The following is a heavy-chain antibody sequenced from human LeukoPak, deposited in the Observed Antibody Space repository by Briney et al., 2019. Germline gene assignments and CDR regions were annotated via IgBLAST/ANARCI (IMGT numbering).Heavy chain of an antibody. CDR3: ARRRAYSSNWYANRYYFDY. J-gene: IGHJ4*02. CDR1: GYSFTTYW. V-gene: IGHV5-10-1*01. Sequence: GESLKISCKGSGYSFTTYWITWVRQMPGKGLEWMGRIDPSDSSTNYSPSFQGRVSMSADKSINTAYLQWSSRKASDTAFYYCARRRAYSSNWYANRYYFDYWGQGTLVTVSA. D-gene: IGHD6-13*01. CDR2: IDPSDSST.